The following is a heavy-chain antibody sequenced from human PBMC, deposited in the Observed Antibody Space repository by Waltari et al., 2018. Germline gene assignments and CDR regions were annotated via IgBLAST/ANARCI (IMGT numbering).Heavy chain of an antibody. V-gene: IGHV3-21*01. CDR3: ARIDTNSPKKYYYYGMDV. J-gene: IGHJ6*02. CDR2: ISSSSSYI. D-gene: IGHD2-8*01. Sequence: EVQLVESGGGLVKPGGSLRLSCAASGFTFSSYSMNWVRQAPGKGLEWVSSISSSSSYIYYADSVKGRFTISRDNAKNSLYLQMNSLRAEDTAVYYCARIDTNSPKKYYYYGMDVWGQGTTVTVSS. CDR1: GFTFSSYS.